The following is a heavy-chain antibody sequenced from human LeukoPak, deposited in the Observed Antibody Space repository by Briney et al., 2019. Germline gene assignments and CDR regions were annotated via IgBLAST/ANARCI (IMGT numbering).Heavy chain of an antibody. CDR1: GFTFSSYG. D-gene: IGHD2-15*01. CDR3: AKDLPSPYCSGGHCYSGLNDY. Sequence: GGSLRLSCAASGFTFSSYGMHWVRQAPGKGLEWVAVISYDGSNKYYADSVKGRFTISRDNSKNSLYLQMNSLRAEDTALYYCAKDLPSPYCSGGHCYSGLNDYWGQGTQVTVSS. CDR2: ISYDGSNK. J-gene: IGHJ4*02. V-gene: IGHV3-30*18.